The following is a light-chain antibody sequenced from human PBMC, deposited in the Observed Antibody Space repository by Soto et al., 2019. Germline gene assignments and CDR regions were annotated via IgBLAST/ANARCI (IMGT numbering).Light chain of an antibody. Sequence: QSALTQPRSVSGSPGQSVIISCTGTSSDVGRYNYVSWYQRHAGKGPKLIIYDVTDRPSGVSNRFSGSKSGNTASLTISGLQAEDEAEYYCSSYTNINTRACVFGTGTKLTVL. CDR1: SSDVGRYNY. J-gene: IGLJ1*01. CDR3: SSYTNINTRACV. CDR2: DVT. V-gene: IGLV2-11*01.